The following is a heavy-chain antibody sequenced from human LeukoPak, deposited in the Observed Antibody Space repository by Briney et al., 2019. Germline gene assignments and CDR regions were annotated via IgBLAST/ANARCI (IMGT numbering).Heavy chain of an antibody. J-gene: IGHJ5*02. CDR1: GFTFSSYS. CDR2: ISSSSSYI. CDR3: ARCPVPGWFDP. Sequence: GGSLRLSCAASGFTFSSYSMNWVRQAPGKGLEWVSSISSSSSYIYYADSVKGRFTISRDNAKNSLYLQMNSLRAEDTAVYYCARCPVPGWFDPWGQGTLVTVSS. V-gene: IGHV3-21*04.